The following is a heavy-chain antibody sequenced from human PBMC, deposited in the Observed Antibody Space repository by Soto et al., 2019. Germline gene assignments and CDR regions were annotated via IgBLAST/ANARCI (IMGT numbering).Heavy chain of an antibody. Sequence: SETLSLTCTVSGDSMSRNSYYWGWIRQPPGKGLEWIGSIYYTGSTYYNPSLKSRVTISVDTSKNQFSLKVSSVTAADTAVYYCARDGSTSFYFGMDVWGQGTTVTVSS. CDR1: GDSMSRNSYY. CDR2: IYYTGST. CDR3: ARDGSTSFYFGMDV. V-gene: IGHV4-39*02. J-gene: IGHJ6*02. D-gene: IGHD2-2*01.